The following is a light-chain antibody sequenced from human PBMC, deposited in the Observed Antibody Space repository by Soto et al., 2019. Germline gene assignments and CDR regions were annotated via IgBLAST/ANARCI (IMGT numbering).Light chain of an antibody. V-gene: IGLV2-14*03. CDR2: DVT. CDR1: TSDVGGYDY. CDR3: SSYTSSSTVA. Sequence: QSALTQPASVSGSPGQSITISCTGTTSDVGGYDYVSWYQQHPGKAPKLMIYDVTHRSSGVSSRFSGSKSGNTASLTISGLQAEDEALYHCSSYTSSSTVAFGGGTKLTAL. J-gene: IGLJ2*01.